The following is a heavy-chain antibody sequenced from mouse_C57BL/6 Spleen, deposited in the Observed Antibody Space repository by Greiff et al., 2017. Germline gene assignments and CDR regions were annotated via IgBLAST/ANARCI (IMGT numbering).Heavy chain of an antibody. J-gene: IGHJ4*01. Sequence: QVQLKESGPGLVQPSQSLSIPCTVSGFSLSCLGVHWVRQSPGKGLVWLGVLWSGGSTDNNAAFISRLSISKNNCKSQVFFKKNSLQADDTAIYYCAREVIYYDYDRAMDYWGQGTSVTVSS. CDR3: AREVIYYDYDRAMDY. V-gene: IGHV2-2*01. D-gene: IGHD2-4*01. CDR1: GFSLSCLG. CDR2: LWSGGST.